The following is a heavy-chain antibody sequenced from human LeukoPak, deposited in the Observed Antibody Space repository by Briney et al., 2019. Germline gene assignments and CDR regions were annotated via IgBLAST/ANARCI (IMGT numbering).Heavy chain of an antibody. Sequence: PGGSLRLSCAASGFTFSSYAMHWVRQAPGKGLEWVAVISYDGSNKYYADSVKGRFTVSRDNSKSTLYLQMNRLRGEDTAVYNCARYGGFLDYWGQGALVTVSS. CDR1: GFTFSSYA. J-gene: IGHJ4*02. CDR3: ARYGGFLDY. V-gene: IGHV3-30-3*01. CDR2: ISYDGSNK. D-gene: IGHD3-16*01.